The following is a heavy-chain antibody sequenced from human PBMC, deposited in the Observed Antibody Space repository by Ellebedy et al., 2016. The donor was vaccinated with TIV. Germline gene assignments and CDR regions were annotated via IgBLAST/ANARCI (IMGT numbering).Heavy chain of an antibody. Sequence: GESLKISCAASGFTFSSYAMTWVRQAQGKGLEWVSYISGGSGSAYYADSVKGRFTLSRDNSKNTLFLQMNSLRAEDTALYYFAKPYDILISPFHHWGQGSLVTVSS. CDR2: ISGGSGSA. CDR3: AKPYDILISPFHH. J-gene: IGHJ1*01. D-gene: IGHD3-9*01. V-gene: IGHV3-23*01. CDR1: GFTFSSYA.